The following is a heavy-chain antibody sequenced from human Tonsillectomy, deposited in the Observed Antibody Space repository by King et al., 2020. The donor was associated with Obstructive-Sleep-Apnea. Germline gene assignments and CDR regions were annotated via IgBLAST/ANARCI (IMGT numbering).Heavy chain of an antibody. Sequence: VQLVESGGGLVKPGGSLRLSCAASGFTFSNAWMSWVRQAPGKGLEGVGRIKSKTDGGAKDYAAPGKGRFIILRDDLKNTLYLQMNNLKTEDTAVYYCTTDGCSSTSCYDNWFDPWGQGTLVTVSS. V-gene: IGHV3-15*01. J-gene: IGHJ5*02. D-gene: IGHD2-2*01. CDR2: IKSKTDGGAK. CDR1: GFTFSNAW. CDR3: TTDGCSSTSCYDNWFDP.